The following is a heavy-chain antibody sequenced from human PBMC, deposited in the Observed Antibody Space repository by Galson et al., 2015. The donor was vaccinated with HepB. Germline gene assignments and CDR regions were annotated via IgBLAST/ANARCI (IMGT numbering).Heavy chain of an antibody. V-gene: IGHV3-23*01. CDR2: ISGSGGST. CDR1: GFTFSSYA. J-gene: IGHJ6*02. CDR3: GKDGGGSYYYYGMDV. Sequence: SLRLSCAASGFTFSSYAMSWVRQAPGKGLEWVSAISGSGGSTYYADSVKGRFTISRDNSKNTLYLQMNSLRAEDTAVYYCGKDGGGSYYYYGMDVWGQGTTVTVSS. D-gene: IGHD1-26*01.